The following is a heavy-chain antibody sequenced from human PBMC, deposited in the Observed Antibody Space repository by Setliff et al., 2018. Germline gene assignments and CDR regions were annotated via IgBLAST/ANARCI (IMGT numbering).Heavy chain of an antibody. V-gene: IGHV4-4*08. CDR3: ARVGRNQNSGSYRAEFFQH. Sequence: SETLSLTCTVSGGSISRYHWSWIRQPPGKGLEWIGYIQTSGTTNYNPSLKSRVTISGDTSKNQFSLKLTSVTAADTAVYYCARVGRNQNSGSYRAEFFQHWGQGTLVTVSS. CDR2: IQTSGTT. J-gene: IGHJ1*01. D-gene: IGHD1-26*01. CDR1: GGSISRYH.